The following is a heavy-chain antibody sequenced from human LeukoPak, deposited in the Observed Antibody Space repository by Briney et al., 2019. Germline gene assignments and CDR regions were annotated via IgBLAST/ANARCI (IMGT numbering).Heavy chain of an antibody. D-gene: IGHD6-19*01. Sequence: GESLKISCKGSGYSFTSYWIGWVRQMPGKGLEWMGIIYPGDSDTRYSPSFQGQVTISADKSISTAYLQWGSLKASDTAMYYCARHPTGYSSGWYFDYWGQGTLVTVPS. CDR3: ARHPTGYSSGWYFDY. CDR1: GYSFTSYW. CDR2: IYPGDSDT. J-gene: IGHJ4*02. V-gene: IGHV5-51*01.